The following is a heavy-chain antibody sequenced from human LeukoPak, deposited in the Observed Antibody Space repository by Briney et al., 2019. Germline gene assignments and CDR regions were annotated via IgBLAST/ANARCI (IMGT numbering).Heavy chain of an antibody. V-gene: IGHV3-21*04. Sequence: GGSLRLSCAASGFTFSSYSMNWVRQAPGKGLEWVSSISSSSSYIYYADSVKGRFTISRDNAKNSLYLQMNSLRAEDTAVYYCAKDEQQLVPFDYWGQGTLVTVSS. CDR1: GFTFSSYS. D-gene: IGHD6-13*01. J-gene: IGHJ4*02. CDR3: AKDEQQLVPFDY. CDR2: ISSSSSYI.